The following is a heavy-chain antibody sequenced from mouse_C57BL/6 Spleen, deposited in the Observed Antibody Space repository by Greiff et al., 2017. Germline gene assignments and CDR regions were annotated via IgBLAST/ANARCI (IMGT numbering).Heavy chain of an antibody. CDR3: AREGSRRDYFDY. V-gene: IGHV1-64*01. CDR1: GYTFTSYW. D-gene: IGHD1-1*01. J-gene: IGHJ2*01. CDR2: IHPNSGST. Sequence: QVQLQQPGAELVKPGASVKLSCKASGYTFTSYWMHWVKQRPGQGLEWIGMIHPNSGSTNYNEKFKSKATLTVDKSSSTAYMQLSSLTSEDSAVYYCAREGSRRDYFDYWGQGTTLTVSS.